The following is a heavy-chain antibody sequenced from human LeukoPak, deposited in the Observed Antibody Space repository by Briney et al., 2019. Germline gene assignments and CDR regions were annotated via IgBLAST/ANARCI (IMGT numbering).Heavy chain of an antibody. CDR2: IWYDGSNK. CDR1: GFTFSSYG. V-gene: IGHV3-33*01. D-gene: IGHD4-17*01. Sequence: GGSLRLSCAASGFTFSSYGMHWVRQAPGMGLEWVAVIWYDGSNKYYADSVKGRFTISRDNSKNTLYLQMNSLRAEDTAVYYCARVYLAGDFHAFDIWGQGTMVTVSS. CDR3: ARVYLAGDFHAFDI. J-gene: IGHJ3*02.